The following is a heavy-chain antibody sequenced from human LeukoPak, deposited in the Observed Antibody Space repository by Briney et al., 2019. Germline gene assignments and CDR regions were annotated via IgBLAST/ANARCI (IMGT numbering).Heavy chain of an antibody. CDR2: ISYDGSNK. CDR3: ANIYGSGSYNFDY. CDR1: GFTFSSYA. V-gene: IGHV3-30*04. J-gene: IGHJ4*02. D-gene: IGHD3-10*01. Sequence: PGGSLRLSCAASGFTFSSYAMHWVRQAPGKGLEWVAVISYDGSNKYYADSVKGRFTISRDNSKNTLYLQVNSLRAEDTAVYYCANIYGSGSYNFDYWGQGTLVTVSS.